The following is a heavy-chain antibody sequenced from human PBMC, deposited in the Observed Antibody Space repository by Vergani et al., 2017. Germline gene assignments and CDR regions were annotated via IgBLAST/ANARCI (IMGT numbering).Heavy chain of an antibody. CDR3: ARGVYYDILTGVDY. J-gene: IGHJ4*02. CDR2: IVVGSGNT. Sequence: QLVQSGAEVKKPGASVKVSCKASGFTFTSSAVQWVRQARGQRIEWIGWIVVGSGNTNYAQKFQERVTITRDMSTSTAYMEMSSLRSEDTAVYYCARGVYYDILTGVDYGGQGTLVTVSS. V-gene: IGHV1-58*01. D-gene: IGHD3-9*01. CDR1: GFTFTSSA.